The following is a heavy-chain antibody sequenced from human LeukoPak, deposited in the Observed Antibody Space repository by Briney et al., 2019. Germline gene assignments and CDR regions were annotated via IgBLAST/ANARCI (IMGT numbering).Heavy chain of an antibody. V-gene: IGHV3-23*01. Sequence: GGSLRLSCAASGFAFSSYAMSWVRQAPGKGLECVSAISGSGGSTNYADSVKGRFTISRDNSKNTLYLQMNSLRAEDTAMYYCAKESYYSDSTDYFSWFDPWGQGTLVTVSS. D-gene: IGHD3-22*01. CDR3: AKESYYSDSTDYFSWFDP. CDR2: ISGSGGST. J-gene: IGHJ5*02. CDR1: GFAFSSYA.